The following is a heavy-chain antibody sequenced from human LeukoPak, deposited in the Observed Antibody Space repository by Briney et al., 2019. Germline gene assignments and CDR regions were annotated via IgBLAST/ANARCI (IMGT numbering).Heavy chain of an antibody. J-gene: IGHJ4*02. D-gene: IGHD1-1*01. CDR3: ARLVATTGRLYFDY. Sequence: TGGSLRLSCAASGFTVSSNYMSWVRQAPGKGLEWVSVIYSGGNTYYAGSVKGRFTISRDNSKNTVYLQMNSLRAEDTAVFYCARLVATTGRLYFDYWGQGNLVTVSS. V-gene: IGHV3-53*01. CDR1: GFTVSSNY. CDR2: IYSGGNT.